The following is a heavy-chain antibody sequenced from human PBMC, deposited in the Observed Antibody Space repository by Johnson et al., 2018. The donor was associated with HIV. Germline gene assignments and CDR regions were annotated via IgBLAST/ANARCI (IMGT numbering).Heavy chain of an antibody. CDR1: GFTVSSNY. CDR2: IYSGGTT. V-gene: IGHV3-53*01. D-gene: IGHD3-10*01. J-gene: IGHJ3*02. Sequence: VQLVESGGGLIQPGGSLRLSCAASGFTVSSNYMSWVRQAPGKGLEWVSLIYSGGTTYYADSVKGRFTISRDTSKNTLYMQMNSLRVEDTAVYYCAREQATLWFRASGAAFNIWGQGTTVTVSS. CDR3: AREQATLWFRASGAAFNI.